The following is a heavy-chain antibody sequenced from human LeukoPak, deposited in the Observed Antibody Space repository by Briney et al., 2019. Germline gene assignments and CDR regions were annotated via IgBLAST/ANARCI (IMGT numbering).Heavy chain of an antibody. V-gene: IGHV4-61*01. CDR2: IYYSGST. J-gene: IGHJ3*02. CDR3: ARAWDAFDI. Sequence: SETLSLTCTVSGGSVSSGSYYWSWIRQPPGKGLEWIGYIYYSGSTNYNPSLKSRVTISVDTSKNQFSLKLSSVTAADTAVYYCARAWDAFDIWGQGTMVTVSS. CDR1: GGSVSSGSYY.